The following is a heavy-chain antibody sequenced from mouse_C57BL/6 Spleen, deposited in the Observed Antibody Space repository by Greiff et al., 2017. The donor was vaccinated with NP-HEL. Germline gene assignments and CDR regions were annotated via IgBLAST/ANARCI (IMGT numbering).Heavy chain of an antibody. D-gene: IGHD2-4*01. V-gene: IGHV1-59*01. J-gene: IGHJ3*01. CDR1: GYTFTSYW. CDR3: ARAYYDYDEAWFAY. CDR2: IDPSDSYT. Sequence: QVQLQQPGAELVRPGTSVKLSCKASGYTFTSYWMHWVKQRPGQGLEWIGVIDPSDSYTNYNQKFKGKATLTVDTSSSTAYMQLSSLTSEDSAVYYCARAYYDYDEAWFAYWGQGTLVTVSA.